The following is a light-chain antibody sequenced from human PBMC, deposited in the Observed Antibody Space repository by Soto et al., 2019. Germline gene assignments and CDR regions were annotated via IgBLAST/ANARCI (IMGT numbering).Light chain of an antibody. Sequence: QSALTQPASVSGSPGQSITISCTGTGSNVGGYNYFSWYQHHPGKAPKLRIYDVSNRPSGVSNRFSGSKSGNTDSLTISGLQAEDEADYYCSSYTSSSTLLYVFGTGTKLTVL. J-gene: IGLJ1*01. CDR2: DVS. CDR3: SSYTSSSTLLYV. V-gene: IGLV2-14*03. CDR1: GSNVGGYNY.